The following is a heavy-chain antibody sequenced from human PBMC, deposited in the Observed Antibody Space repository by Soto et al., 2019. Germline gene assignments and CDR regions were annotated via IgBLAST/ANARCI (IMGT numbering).Heavy chain of an antibody. CDR1: GFTLSDYY. V-gene: IGHV3-11*01. Sequence: GGSLRLSCAASGFTLSDYYMSWIRQAPGKGLEWLSYISSSGGTIYYVDSVKGRFTISRDNARNSLYLQMNSLRAEDTAVYYCVRDGVLATGPIDYWGQGTLVTVSS. J-gene: IGHJ4*02. CDR3: VRDGVLATGPIDY. D-gene: IGHD5-12*01. CDR2: ISSSGGTI.